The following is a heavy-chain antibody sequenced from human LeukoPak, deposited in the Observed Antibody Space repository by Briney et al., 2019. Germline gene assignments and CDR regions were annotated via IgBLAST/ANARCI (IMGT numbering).Heavy chain of an antibody. CDR3: ARDAVDTANAV. CDR2: INSDGSIT. J-gene: IGHJ6*02. CDR1: GFTFTTYW. V-gene: IGHV3-74*01. D-gene: IGHD5-18*01. Sequence: GGSLRLSCAASGFTFTTYWMHWVRQAPGRGLVWVSHINSDGSITSYADSVKGRFTISRDNAKNTLYLQMNSLRAEDTAVYYCARDAVDTANAVWGQGTTVTVSS.